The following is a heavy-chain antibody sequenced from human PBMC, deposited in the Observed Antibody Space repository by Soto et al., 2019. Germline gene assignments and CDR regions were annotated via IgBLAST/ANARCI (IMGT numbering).Heavy chain of an antibody. D-gene: IGHD6-19*01. V-gene: IGHV4-59*01. Sequence: QVQLQESGPGLVKPSETLSLNCTVSGGPISSYYWSWIRQSPGKGLEWIGYIYYSGSTNYNPSLNSRVTISVDTSKNQFSLELSSVTAADTAVYYCARGSSGWRPRLDYWGQGTLVTVSS. CDR2: IYYSGST. J-gene: IGHJ4*02. CDR1: GGPISSYY. CDR3: ARGSSGWRPRLDY.